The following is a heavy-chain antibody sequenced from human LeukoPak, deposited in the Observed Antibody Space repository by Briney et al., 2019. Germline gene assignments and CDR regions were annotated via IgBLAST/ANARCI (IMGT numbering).Heavy chain of an antibody. J-gene: IGHJ4*02. Sequence: SETLSLTCTVSGGSISSYYWSWIRQPPGKGLEWIGYIYYSGSTNYNPSLKSRVTISVDTSKNQFSLKLSSVTAADTAVYYCVSQSGSLENFDYWGQGTLVTVSS. V-gene: IGHV4-59*08. CDR3: VSQSGSLENFDY. CDR2: IYYSGST. CDR1: GGSISSYY. D-gene: IGHD1-26*01.